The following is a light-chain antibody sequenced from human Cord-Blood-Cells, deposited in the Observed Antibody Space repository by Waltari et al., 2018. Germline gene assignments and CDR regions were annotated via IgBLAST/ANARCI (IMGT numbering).Light chain of an antibody. CDR3: CSYAGSSTWV. CDR2: EGS. Sequence: QSALTQPASVSGSPGQSITISCTGTSSDVGSYNLVSWYQQHPGKAPNLMIYEGSKRPAGVSNRFAGPKAGNTASLTISGLQAEDEAAYYCCSYAGSSTWVFGGGTKLTVL. CDR1: SSDVGSYNL. V-gene: IGLV2-23*01. J-gene: IGLJ3*02.